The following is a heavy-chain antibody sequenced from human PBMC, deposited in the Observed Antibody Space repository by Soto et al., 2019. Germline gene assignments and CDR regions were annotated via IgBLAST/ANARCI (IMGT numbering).Heavy chain of an antibody. Sequence: QVQLQESGPGLVKPSETLSLTCTVSGGSISSYYWSWIRQPPGKGLEWIGYIYYSGSTNYNPSLKCRVTISVDTSKNQYTLKLSSVTAADAAVYYCARVWGGDPFDYWGQGTLVTVCS. CDR3: ARVWGGDPFDY. V-gene: IGHV4-59*01. CDR1: GGSISSYY. J-gene: IGHJ4*02. D-gene: IGHD7-27*01. CDR2: IYYSGST.